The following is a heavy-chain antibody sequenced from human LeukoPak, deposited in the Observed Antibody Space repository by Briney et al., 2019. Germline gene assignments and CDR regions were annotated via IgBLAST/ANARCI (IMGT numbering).Heavy chain of an antibody. Sequence: PGGSLRLSCAVSGITLSNYGMSWVRQAPGKGLEWVAGISGSGGGTDYADSVKGRFTISRDNRKNTLYLQMSSLRAEDTAVYFCAKRGVVIRVILVGFHKEAYYFDSWGQGALVTVSS. CDR2: ISGSGGGT. D-gene: IGHD3-22*01. CDR3: AKRGVVIRVILVGFHKEAYYFDS. J-gene: IGHJ4*02. CDR1: GITLSNYG. V-gene: IGHV3-23*01.